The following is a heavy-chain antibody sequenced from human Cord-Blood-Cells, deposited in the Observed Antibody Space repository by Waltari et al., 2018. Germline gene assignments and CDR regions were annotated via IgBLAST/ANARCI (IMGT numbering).Heavy chain of an antibody. Sequence: QVQLVQSGAEVKKPGASVKVSCKASGYTFTSYDINWVRQAPGQGLEWMGWMNPNSGNTGYAQKFQGRVTMTRNTSISTAYMELSSLRSEDTAVYYCARADYYGSGSYYAFDIWGQGTMVTVSS. J-gene: IGHJ3*02. CDR3: ARADYYGSGSYYAFDI. V-gene: IGHV1-8*01. CDR2: MNPNSGNT. CDR1: GYTFTSYD. D-gene: IGHD3-10*01.